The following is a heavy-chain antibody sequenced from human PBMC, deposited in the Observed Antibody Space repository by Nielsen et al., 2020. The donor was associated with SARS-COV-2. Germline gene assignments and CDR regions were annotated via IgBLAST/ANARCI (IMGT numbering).Heavy chain of an antibody. CDR3: ARDGSGSYYEEY. CDR2: ISYDGSNK. D-gene: IGHD1-26*01. V-gene: IGHV3-30-3*01. J-gene: IGHJ4*02. Sequence: GESLKISCAASGFTFSSYAMHWVRQAPGKGLEWVAVISYDGSNKYYADSVKGRFTISRDNSKNTLYLQMNSLRAEDTAVYYCARDGSGSYYEEYWGQGTLVTVSS. CDR1: GFTFSSYA.